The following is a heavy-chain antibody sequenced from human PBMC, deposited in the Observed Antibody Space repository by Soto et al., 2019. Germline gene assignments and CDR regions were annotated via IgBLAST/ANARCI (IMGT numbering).Heavy chain of an antibody. J-gene: IGHJ4*02. CDR3: AKGRYVSYFAH. CDR2: ISYDGSKK. CDR1: GFAFSNYG. V-gene: IGHV3-30*18. D-gene: IGHD1-20*01. Sequence: QVQLVESGGGVVQPGRSLRLSCAASGFAFSNYGIHWVRQAPGKGLQWVAFISYDGSKKYYADSVKGRFTISRDNSKNTLYLQMNSLRADDTAVYYCAKGRYVSYFAHWGQGTLVTVSS.